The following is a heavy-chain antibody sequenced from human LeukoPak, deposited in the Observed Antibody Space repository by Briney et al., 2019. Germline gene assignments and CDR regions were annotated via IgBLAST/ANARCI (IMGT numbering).Heavy chain of an antibody. Sequence: SETLSLTCTVSGGSISDGSYYWSWIRQPAGKGLEWIGRIYTSGSTNYNPSLKSRVTISIDTSKNQFSLKLSSVTAADTAVYFCARLRYYSDGSAFHDPPMDVWGRGTAVTVSS. J-gene: IGHJ6*02. CDR1: GGSISDGSYY. D-gene: IGHD3-22*01. CDR3: ARLRYYSDGSAFHDPPMDV. V-gene: IGHV4-61*02. CDR2: IYTSGST.